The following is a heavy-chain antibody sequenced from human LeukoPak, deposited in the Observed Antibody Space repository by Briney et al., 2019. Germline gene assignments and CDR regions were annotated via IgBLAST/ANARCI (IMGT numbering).Heavy chain of an antibody. CDR3: ARDRRGYYGSGSYVWFDP. CDR2: INPNSGGT. Sequence: VASVKVSCKASGYTFTGYYMHWVRQAPGQGLEWMGWINPNSGGTNYAQKFQGRVTMTRDTSISTAYMELSRLRSDDTAVYYCARDRRGYYGSGSYVWFDPWGQGTLVTVSS. V-gene: IGHV1-2*02. D-gene: IGHD3-10*01. CDR1: GYTFTGYY. J-gene: IGHJ5*02.